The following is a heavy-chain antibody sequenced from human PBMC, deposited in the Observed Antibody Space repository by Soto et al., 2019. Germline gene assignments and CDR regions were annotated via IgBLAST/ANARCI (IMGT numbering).Heavy chain of an antibody. Sequence: GGSLRLSCAASGFTFSAYWMHWVRQAPGEGLVWVSRINTDGSTTSYADSVKGRFTISRDNAKNTLYLQMNSLRVEDTAVYYCARVALGSYHWFDPWGQGTLVTVSS. CDR3: ARVALGSYHWFDP. J-gene: IGHJ5*02. CDR2: INTDGSTT. D-gene: IGHD3-16*02. V-gene: IGHV3-74*01. CDR1: GFTFSAYW.